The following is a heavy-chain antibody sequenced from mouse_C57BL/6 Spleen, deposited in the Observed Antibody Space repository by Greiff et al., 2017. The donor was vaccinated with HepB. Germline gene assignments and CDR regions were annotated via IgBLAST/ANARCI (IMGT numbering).Heavy chain of an antibody. V-gene: IGHV1-53*01. Sequence: QVQLQQPGTELVKPGASVKLSCKASGYTFTSYWMHWVKQRPGQGLEWIGNINPSNGGTNYNEKFKSKATLTVDKSSSTAYMQLSSLISEDSAVYYCASEAHYYGRAWFAYWGQGTLVTVSA. D-gene: IGHD1-1*01. J-gene: IGHJ3*01. CDR3: ASEAHYYGRAWFAY. CDR2: INPSNGGT. CDR1: GYTFTSYW.